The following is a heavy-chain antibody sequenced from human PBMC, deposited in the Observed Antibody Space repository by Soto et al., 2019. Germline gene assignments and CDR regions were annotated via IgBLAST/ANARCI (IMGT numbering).Heavy chain of an antibody. CDR3: VLCLGVGNSCYVDC. Sequence: QITLKESGPTLVKPTQTRTLTCSFSGFSLTTSDMGVGWIRQPPVKALEWLALIYWEDDKRYSPSLKSRLTISKDTTIIQVFLTMTNMDPVATASYYCVLCLGVGNSCYVDCCGQCTLVTVSS. CDR1: GFSLTTSDMG. J-gene: IGHJ4*02. D-gene: IGHD4-4*01. CDR2: IYWEDDK. V-gene: IGHV2-5*02.